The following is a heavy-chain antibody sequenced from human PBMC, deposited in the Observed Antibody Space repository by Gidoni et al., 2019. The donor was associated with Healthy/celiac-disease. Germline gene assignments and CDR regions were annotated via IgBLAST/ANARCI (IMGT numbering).Heavy chain of an antibody. J-gene: IGHJ4*02. D-gene: IGHD3-10*01. V-gene: IGHV4-61*02. CDR1: GGSISSGSYY. Sequence: QVQLQESGPGLVKPSQTLSLTCTVSGGSISSGSYYWSWIRQPAGKGLEWIGRIYTSGSTNYNPSLKSRVTISVDTSKNQFSLKLSSVTAADTAVYYCARAQGVQGVIIDYWGQGTLVTVSS. CDR2: IYTSGST. CDR3: ARAQGVQGVIIDY.